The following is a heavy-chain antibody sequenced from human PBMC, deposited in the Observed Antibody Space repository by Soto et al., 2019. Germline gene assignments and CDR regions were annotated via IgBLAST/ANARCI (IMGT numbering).Heavy chain of an antibody. CDR3: ARDPGDFWSGPQNWFDP. D-gene: IGHD3-3*01. V-gene: IGHV1-18*01. J-gene: IGHJ5*02. CDR2: ISAYNGNT. Sequence: QVQLVQSGAEVKKPGASVKVSCKASGYTFTSYGISWVRQAPGQGLEWMGWISAYNGNTNYAQKLQGRVTMTTDTSTSTAYMELRSLRSDDTAAYYCARDPGDFWSGPQNWFDPWGQGTLVTVSS. CDR1: GYTFTSYG.